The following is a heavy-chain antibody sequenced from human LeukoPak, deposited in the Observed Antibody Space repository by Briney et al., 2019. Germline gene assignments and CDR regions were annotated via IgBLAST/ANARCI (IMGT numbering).Heavy chain of an antibody. CDR3: ARLTPPTWWSVAGSRGQHDY. CDR2: IYYSGSA. D-gene: IGHD6-19*01. J-gene: IGHJ4*02. Sequence: PSETLSLTCTASGVSISSGSYYWGWIRQPPGKGLEWIGSIYYSGSAYYNPSLRSRVTLSMDTSKYQFSLRVISVTAADTALYYCARLTPPTWWSVAGSRGQHDYWGQVILVTVSS. CDR1: GVSISSGSYY. V-gene: IGHV4-39*01.